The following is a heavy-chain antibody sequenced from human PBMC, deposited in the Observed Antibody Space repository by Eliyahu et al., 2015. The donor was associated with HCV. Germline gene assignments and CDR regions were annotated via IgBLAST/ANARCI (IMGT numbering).Heavy chain of an antibody. V-gene: IGHV4-59*01. D-gene: IGHD6-19*01. J-gene: IGHJ5*02. Sequence: QVQLQESGPGLVKPSETLSLTCTVSGGSIXXYXWSWIRQPPGKGLEWIGYXHYSGSTNDNPSLKSRVTISVDTSKNQFSLNLTSVTAADTAMYYCASGGGGIAVTGTGGWFDPWGQGTLVTVSS. CDR2: XHYSGST. CDR1: GGSIXXYX. CDR3: ASGGGGIAVTGTGGWFDP.